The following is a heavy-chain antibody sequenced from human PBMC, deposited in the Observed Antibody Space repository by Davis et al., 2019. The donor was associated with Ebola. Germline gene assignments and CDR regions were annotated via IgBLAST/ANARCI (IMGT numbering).Heavy chain of an antibody. Sequence: ASVKVSCKASGYTFTGYYMHWVRQAPGQGLEWMGRINPNSGGTNYAQKFQGRVTMTRDTSISTAYMELSRLRSDDTAVYYCARDLGCSGGSCYPSWFDPWGQGTLVTVSS. CDR1: GYTFTGYY. CDR2: INPNSGGT. J-gene: IGHJ5*02. D-gene: IGHD2-15*01. CDR3: ARDLGCSGGSCYPSWFDP. V-gene: IGHV1-2*06.